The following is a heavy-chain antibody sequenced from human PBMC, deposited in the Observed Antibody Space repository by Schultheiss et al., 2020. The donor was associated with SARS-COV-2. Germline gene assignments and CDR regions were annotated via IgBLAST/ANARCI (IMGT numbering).Heavy chain of an antibody. D-gene: IGHD3-22*01. CDR1: GFTFSNAW. Sequence: GGSLRLSCAASGFTFSNAWMSWVRQAPGKGLEWVGRIKSKTDGGTTDYAAPVKGRFTISRDDSKNTLYLQMNSLKTEDTAVYYCTTDPVTSMIVVAGDAFDIWGQGTMVTVSS. CDR3: TTDPVTSMIVVAGDAFDI. J-gene: IGHJ3*02. CDR2: IKSKTDGGTT. V-gene: IGHV3-15*01.